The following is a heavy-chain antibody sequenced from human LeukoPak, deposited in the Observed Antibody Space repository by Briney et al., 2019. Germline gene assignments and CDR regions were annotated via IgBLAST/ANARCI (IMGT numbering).Heavy chain of an antibody. CDR1: GFTFSSYA. CDR3: AKDRGLGSITIFGVVITNYFDY. D-gene: IGHD3-3*01. V-gene: IGHV3-23*01. CDR2: ISGSGGST. J-gene: IGHJ4*02. Sequence: GGSLRLSCAASGFTFSSYAMSWVRQAPGKGLEWVSAISGSGGSTYYADSVKGRFTISRDNSKNTLYLQMNSLRAEDTAVYYCAKDRGLGSITIFGVVITNYFDYWGQGTLVTVSS.